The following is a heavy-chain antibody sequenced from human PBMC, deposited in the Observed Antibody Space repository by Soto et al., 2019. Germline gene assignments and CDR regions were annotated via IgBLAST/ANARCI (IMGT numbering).Heavy chain of an antibody. CDR1: GYSFTSYW. J-gene: IGHJ6*02. CDR2: IYPGDSDT. CDR3: ARTSAAGKYYYGMDV. V-gene: IGHV5-51*01. Sequence: GESLKISCKVSGYSFTSYWIGWVRQMPGKGLEWMGIIYPGDSDTRYNPSFQGQVTISADESISTAYLQWSSLKASDTSMYYCARTSAAGKYYYGMDVWGQGTTVTVSS. D-gene: IGHD6-13*01.